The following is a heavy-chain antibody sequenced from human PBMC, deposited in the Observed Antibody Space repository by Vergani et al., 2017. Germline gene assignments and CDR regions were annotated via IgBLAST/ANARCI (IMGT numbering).Heavy chain of an antibody. Sequence: QVQLVQSWAEVRTSGASVKVSCSFSGFIITSYGIHWVQQSPGQGLECVGWVNPGNGSPSYAKKIQGRFTMTRDMSTTTAYTDLSSLTSEDMAVYYYARPDVVVVPAALTPYYYGMDVWGQGTTVTVSS. CDR2: VNPGNGSP. J-gene: IGHJ6*02. D-gene: IGHD2-2*01. CDR1: GFIITSYG. V-gene: IGHV1-38-4*01. CDR3: ARPDVVVVPAALTPYYYGMDV.